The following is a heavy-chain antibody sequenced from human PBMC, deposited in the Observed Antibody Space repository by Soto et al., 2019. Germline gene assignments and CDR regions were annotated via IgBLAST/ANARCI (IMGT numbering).Heavy chain of an antibody. J-gene: IGHJ5*02. V-gene: IGHV4-34*01. D-gene: IGHD2-15*01. CDR1: GGSFSGYY. Sequence: PSETLSLTCAVYGGSFSGYYWTWIRQPPGTGLEWIGEINHSGSTNYNPSLKSRVTISVDTSKNQFSLKLSSVTAADTAVYYCARARIPGYCSGGSCYPEIHNWFDPWGQGTLVTVSS. CDR3: ARARIPGYCSGGSCYPEIHNWFDP. CDR2: INHSGST.